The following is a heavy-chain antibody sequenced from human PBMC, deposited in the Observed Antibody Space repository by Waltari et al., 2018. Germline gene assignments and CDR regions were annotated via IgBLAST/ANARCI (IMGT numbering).Heavy chain of an antibody. CDR3: AVHYGDY. CDR2: IIPILGIA. J-gene: IGHJ4*02. CDR1: GGTFSTSA. Sequence: QVQLVQSGAEVQTPGSSVKVSCKASGGTFSTSAISWVRQAPGQGLEWMGRIIPILGIANYAQKFQGRVTITADKSTSTAYMELSSLRSEDTAVYYCAVHYGDYWGQGTLVTVSS. V-gene: IGHV1-69*04.